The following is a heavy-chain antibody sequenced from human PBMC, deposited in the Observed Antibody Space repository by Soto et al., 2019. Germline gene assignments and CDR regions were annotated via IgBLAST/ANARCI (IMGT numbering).Heavy chain of an antibody. CDR2: ISYDGSNK. D-gene: IGHD4-4*01. CDR3: GKEGGYRNYVPTYFDS. V-gene: IGHV3-30*18. CDR1: GFTFSSYG. Sequence: PGGSLRLSCAASGFTFSSYGMHWVRQAPGKGLEWVAVISYDGSNKYYADSVKGRFTISRDNSKNTLYLQMNSLRAEDTAVYYCGKEGGYRNYVPTYFDSGGKEPLVPFP. J-gene: IGHJ4*02.